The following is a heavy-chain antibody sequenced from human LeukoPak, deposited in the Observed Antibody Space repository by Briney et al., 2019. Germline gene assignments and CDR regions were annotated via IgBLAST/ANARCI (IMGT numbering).Heavy chain of an antibody. J-gene: IGHJ4*02. Sequence: PGGSLRLSCAASGFTFSSYGMHWVRQAPGKGLEWVAVIWYDGSNKYYADSVKGRFTISRDNSKNTLYLQMNSLRAEDTAVYYCARAGSWSSRPYFDYWGQGILVSVSS. CDR1: GFTFSSYG. CDR3: ARAGSWSSRPYFDY. V-gene: IGHV3-33*01. CDR2: IWYDGSNK. D-gene: IGHD1-26*01.